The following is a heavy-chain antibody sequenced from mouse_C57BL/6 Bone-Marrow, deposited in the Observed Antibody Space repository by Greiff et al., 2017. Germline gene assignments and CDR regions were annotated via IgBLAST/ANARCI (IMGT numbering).Heavy chain of an antibody. J-gene: IGHJ4*01. CDR1: GYSFTDYN. Sequence: EVKLMESGPELVKPGASVKISCKASGYSFTDYNMNWVKQSNGKSLEWIGVINPNYGTTSYNQKFKGKATLTVDQSSSTAYMQLNSLTSEDSAVYYCATSGLRGDAMDYWGQGTSVTVAS. CDR3: ATSGLRGDAMDY. D-gene: IGHD1-1*01. V-gene: IGHV1-39*01. CDR2: INPNYGTT.